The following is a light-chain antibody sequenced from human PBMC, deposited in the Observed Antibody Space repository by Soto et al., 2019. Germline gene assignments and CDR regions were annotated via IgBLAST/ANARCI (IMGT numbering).Light chain of an antibody. V-gene: IGKV1-5*03. Sequence: DIQMTQSPSTLSASLVYRFTITCLASQSISSWLAWYQQKPGKAPKLLIYKASSLESGVPSRFSGSGSGTEFTLTISSLQPDDFATYYCQQYNSYSRTFGQGTKVDIK. J-gene: IGKJ1*01. CDR1: QSISSW. CDR3: QQYNSYSRT. CDR2: KAS.